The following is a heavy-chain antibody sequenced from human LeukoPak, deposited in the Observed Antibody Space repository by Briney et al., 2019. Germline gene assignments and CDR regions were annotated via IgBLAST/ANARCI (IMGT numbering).Heavy chain of an antibody. CDR2: IIPIFGTA. Sequence: ASVKVSCKVSGGTFSSYAISWVRQAPGQGLEWMGGIIPIFGTANYAQKFQGRVTITTDESTSTAYMELSSLRSEDTAVYYCATYSSSSLSFDYWGQGTLVTASS. CDR1: GGTFSSYA. D-gene: IGHD6-6*01. J-gene: IGHJ4*02. V-gene: IGHV1-69*05. CDR3: ATYSSSSLSFDY.